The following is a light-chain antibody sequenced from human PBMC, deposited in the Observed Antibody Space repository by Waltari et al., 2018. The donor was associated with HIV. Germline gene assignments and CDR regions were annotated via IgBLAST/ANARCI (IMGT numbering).Light chain of an antibody. V-gene: IGLV2-8*01. CDR1: SDDVGGYES. Sequence: QSAQTQPPSASGSPGQSVTISCTGTSDDVGGYESVSWYQQHPGKAPKLMIYEVTKRPSGVPDRFSGSKSGNMASLTVSGLQAEDEADYYCSSYAGRNKLTFGGGTKVTVL. J-gene: IGLJ2*01. CDR2: EVT. CDR3: SSYAGRNKLT.